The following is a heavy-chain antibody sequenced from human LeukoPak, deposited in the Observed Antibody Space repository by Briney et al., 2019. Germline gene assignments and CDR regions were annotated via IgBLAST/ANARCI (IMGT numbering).Heavy chain of an antibody. V-gene: IGHV4-30-4*08. Sequence: PSETLSLTCTVSGGSISSGDYSWSRIRQPPGKGLERIGYIYYSGSTYYNPSLKSRVTISVDTSKNQFSLKLSSVTAADTAVYYCARAYYYDSSGYSWLFDYWGQGTLVTVSS. CDR1: GGSISSGDYS. J-gene: IGHJ4*02. CDR3: ARAYYYDSSGYSWLFDY. D-gene: IGHD3-22*01. CDR2: IYYSGST.